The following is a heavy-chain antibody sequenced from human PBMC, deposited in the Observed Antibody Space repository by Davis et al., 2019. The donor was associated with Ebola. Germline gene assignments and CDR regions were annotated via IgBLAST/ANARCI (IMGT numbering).Heavy chain of an antibody. CDR1: GYSVSSGYY. Sequence: SETLSLTCTVSGYSVSSGYYWGLIRQPPGKGLGWIGSIHHSGSAYYNPSLKSRIAISIDTSKNHFSLKLASVAAADTAVYYCARAGALLPAANNWFDPWGQGTLVTVSS. CDR3: ARAGALLPAANNWFDP. J-gene: IGHJ5*02. CDR2: IHHSGSA. V-gene: IGHV4-38-2*02. D-gene: IGHD2-2*01.